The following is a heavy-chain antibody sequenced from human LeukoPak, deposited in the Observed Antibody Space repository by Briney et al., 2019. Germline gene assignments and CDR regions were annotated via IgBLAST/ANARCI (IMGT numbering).Heavy chain of an antibody. D-gene: IGHD2-2*01. CDR2: IIPIFGTA. CDR1: GGTFSIYA. CDR3: ALRISCRRSCYPWYFDL. J-gene: IGHJ2*01. Sequence: VASVKVSCKASGGTFSIYAISWVRQAPGQGLERMGGIIPIFGTANYAQKFQGRVTITSDKSTSTTYMELSSLRSEDTAVYYCALRISCRRSCYPWYFDLWARGTLVNVSS. V-gene: IGHV1-69*06.